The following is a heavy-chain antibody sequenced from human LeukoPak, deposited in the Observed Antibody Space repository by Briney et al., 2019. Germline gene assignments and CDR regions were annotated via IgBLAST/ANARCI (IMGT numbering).Heavy chain of an antibody. J-gene: IGHJ6*02. CDR1: GGTFSSYA. D-gene: IGHD5/OR15-5a*01. V-gene: IGHV1-69*13. CDR3: ARRGSPSTLNPYYYYGMDV. Sequence: ASVKVSCKASGGTFSSYAISWVRQAPGQGLEWMGGIIPIFGTANYAQKFQGRVTITADESTSTAYMELSSLRSEDTAVYYCARRGSPSTLNPYYYYGMDVWGQGTTATVSS. CDR2: IIPIFGTA.